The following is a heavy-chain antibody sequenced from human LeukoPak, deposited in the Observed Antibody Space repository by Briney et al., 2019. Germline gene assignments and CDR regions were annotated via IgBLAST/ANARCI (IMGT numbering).Heavy chain of an antibody. CDR2: IHFSGTI. CDR1: GASISGTDYY. CDR3: AAGGDTAKGGKY. V-gene: IGHV4-31*03. D-gene: IGHD5-18*01. Sequence: SETLSLTCTVSGASISGTDYYWTWTRHHPGEGLEWLGSIHFSGTIYYNPSLRSRLIISADTAKNQMSLKLSSMTAADTAVYYCAAGGDTAKGGKYWGQGTQVTVSS. J-gene: IGHJ4*02.